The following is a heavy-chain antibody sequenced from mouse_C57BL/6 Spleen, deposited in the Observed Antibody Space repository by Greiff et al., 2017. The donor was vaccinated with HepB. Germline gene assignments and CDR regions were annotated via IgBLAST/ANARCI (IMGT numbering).Heavy chain of an antibody. D-gene: IGHD1-1*01. CDR3: ARSGDYYGSSYDYFDY. CDR1: GYTFTSYW. V-gene: IGHV1-55*01. CDR2: IYPGSGST. Sequence: QVHVKQSGAELVKPGASVKMSCKASGYTFTSYWITWVKQRPGQGLEWIGDIYPGSGSTNYNEKFKSKATLTVDTSSSTAYMQLSSLTSEDSAVYYCARSGDYYGSSYDYFDYWGQGTTLTVSS. J-gene: IGHJ2*01.